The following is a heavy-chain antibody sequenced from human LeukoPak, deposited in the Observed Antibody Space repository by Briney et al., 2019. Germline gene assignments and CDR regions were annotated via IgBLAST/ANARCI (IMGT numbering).Heavy chain of an antibody. J-gene: IGHJ4*02. CDR2: INGDSTST. CDR3: AKGSGSSYPYYFDY. V-gene: IGHV3-23*01. CDR1: GFTFSSYV. Sequence: SGGSLRLSCAASGFTFSSYVMSWVRQAPGKGLEWVSAINGDSTSTYYADSVKGRFTISRDNSKNTHHLQMNSLRAEDTAVYYCAKGSGSSYPYYFDYWGQGTLVTVSS. D-gene: IGHD3-10*01.